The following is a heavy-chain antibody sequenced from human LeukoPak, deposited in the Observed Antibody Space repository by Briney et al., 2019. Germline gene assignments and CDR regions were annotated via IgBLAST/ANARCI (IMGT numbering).Heavy chain of an antibody. J-gene: IGHJ6*03. CDR3: ARRGTVNSLYYYYMDV. D-gene: IGHD1-1*01. V-gene: IGHV1-2*02. CDR2: INPNSGGT. CDR1: GYTLTDYY. Sequence: ASVKVSCKASGYTLTDYYIHWVRQAPGQGLEWMGWINPNSGGTNYAQKFQGRVTMTRDTSINTAYIELSRLRSDDTAVYYCARRGTVNSLYYYYMDVWGKGTTVTVSS.